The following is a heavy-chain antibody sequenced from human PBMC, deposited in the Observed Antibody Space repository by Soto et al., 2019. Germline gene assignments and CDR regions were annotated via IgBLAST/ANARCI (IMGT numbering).Heavy chain of an antibody. CDR3: VRARSPHRSYYYYYGMDV. V-gene: IGHV4-59*01. CDR2: IYYSGST. J-gene: IGHJ6*02. CDR1: GGSISTCY. Sequence: PXATLSLTCTLAGGSISTCYWSWMRQTPGKGLEWIGYIYYSGSTNYNPSLKSRVTISVDTSKNQFSLKLSSVTAADTAVYYCVRARSPHRSYYYYYGMDVWGQGTTVTVSS.